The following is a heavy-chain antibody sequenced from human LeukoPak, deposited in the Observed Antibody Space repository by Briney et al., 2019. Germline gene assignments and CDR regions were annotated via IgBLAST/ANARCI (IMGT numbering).Heavy chain of an antibody. Sequence: GASVKASCKASGYTFTGYYMHWVRQAPGQGLEWMGRINPNSGGTNYAQKFQGRVTMTGDTSISTAYMELSRLRSDDTAVYYCAVEVRGGQTHLPFDYWGQGTLVTVSS. J-gene: IGHJ4*02. CDR1: GYTFTGYY. V-gene: IGHV1-2*06. D-gene: IGHD3-10*01. CDR3: AVEVRGGQTHLPFDY. CDR2: INPNSGGT.